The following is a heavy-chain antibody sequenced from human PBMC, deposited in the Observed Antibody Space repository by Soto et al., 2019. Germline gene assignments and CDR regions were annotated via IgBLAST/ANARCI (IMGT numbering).Heavy chain of an antibody. CDR1: GFTFSSYS. CDR2: ISSSSSYI. CDR3: ARALGLAVVTPYYFDY. V-gene: IGHV3-21*01. Sequence: EVQLVESGGGLVKPGGSLRLSCAASGFTFSSYSMNWVRQAPGKGLEWVSSISSSSSYIYYADSVKGRFTISRDNAKNSLYLQMNSLRAEDTAVYYCARALGLAVVTPYYFDYWGQGTLVTVSS. J-gene: IGHJ4*02. D-gene: IGHD2-15*01.